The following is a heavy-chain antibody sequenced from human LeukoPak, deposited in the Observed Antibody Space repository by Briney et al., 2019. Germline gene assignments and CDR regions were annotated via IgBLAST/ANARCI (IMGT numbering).Heavy chain of an antibody. CDR1: GFTFSSYT. D-gene: IGHD3-10*02. Sequence: GGSLRLSCAASGFTFSSYTMNWVRQTPGKGLEWVSSISSSGSYITYAHSVSGRFTISRDNAKASLYLQMNSLTTEDTAVYYCAKDRYYDIRGRLDPWGQGTLVTVSS. CDR2: ISSSGSYI. V-gene: IGHV3-21*06. CDR3: AKDRYYDIRGRLDP. J-gene: IGHJ5*02.